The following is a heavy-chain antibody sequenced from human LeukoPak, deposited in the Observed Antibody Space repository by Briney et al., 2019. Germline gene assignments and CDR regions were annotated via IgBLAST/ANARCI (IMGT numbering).Heavy chain of an antibody. CDR2: ITNTGEST. D-gene: IGHD1-1*01. J-gene: IGHJ3*02. V-gene: IGHV3-23*01. CDR1: GFTVSSNY. CDR3: AKDKRWEIQVDAFDI. Sequence: GGSLRLSCAASGFTVSSNYMSWVRQAPGKGLEWVSTITNTGESTYFADSVKGRFTSSRDNSKNTLYLQMNGLTVEDTAVYYCAKDKRWEIQVDAFDIWGQGTMVTVSS.